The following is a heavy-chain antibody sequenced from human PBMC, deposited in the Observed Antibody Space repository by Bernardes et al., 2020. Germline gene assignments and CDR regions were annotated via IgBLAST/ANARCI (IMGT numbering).Heavy chain of an antibody. D-gene: IGHD6-19*01. CDR2: TSWNSGSL. CDR3: ARVPHPGYSSGWYDY. V-gene: IGHV3-9*01. Sequence: GGSLRLSCAASGFTFDEHAMHWVRQAPGKGLEWVSGTSWNSGSLGYADSVKGRFTISRDNARNSLYLQMNRLGVEDTAVYYCARVPHPGYSSGWYDYWGRGTRVTVSS. J-gene: IGHJ4*02. CDR1: GFTFDEHA.